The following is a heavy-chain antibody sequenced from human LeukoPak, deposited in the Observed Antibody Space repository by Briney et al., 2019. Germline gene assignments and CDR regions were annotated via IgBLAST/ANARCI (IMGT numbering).Heavy chain of an antibody. D-gene: IGHD2-21*01. CDR2: IYYSGST. Sequence: SETLSLTCTVSSGFISSSSYYRGWIRQPPGKGLEWIGSIYYSGSTYYNPSLKSRVTISVDTSKNQFSLKLSSVTAADTAVYYCARDITAVVRDAFDIWGQGTMVTVSS. V-gene: IGHV4-39*07. J-gene: IGHJ3*02. CDR3: ARDITAVVRDAFDI. CDR1: SGFISSSSYY.